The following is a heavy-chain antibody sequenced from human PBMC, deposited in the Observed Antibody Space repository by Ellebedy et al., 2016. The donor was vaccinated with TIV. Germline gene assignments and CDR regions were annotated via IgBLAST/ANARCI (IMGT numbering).Heavy chain of an antibody. CDR1: GGTFSSYA. CDR2: IIPILGIA. Sequence: AASVKVTCKASGGTFSSYAISWVRQAPGQGLDWMGRIIPILGIANYAQKFQGRVTITADKSTSTAYMELSSLRAEDTAVYYCARDAGGGQQLVLVWGQGTMVTVSS. J-gene: IGHJ3*01. V-gene: IGHV1-69*04. CDR3: ARDAGGGQQLVLV. D-gene: IGHD6-13*01.